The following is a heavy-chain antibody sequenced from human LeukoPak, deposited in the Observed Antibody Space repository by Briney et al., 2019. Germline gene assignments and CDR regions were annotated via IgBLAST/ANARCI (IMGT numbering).Heavy chain of an antibody. D-gene: IGHD4-23*01. Sequence: SVKVSCKASGYTFTGYYMHWVRQAPGQGLEWMGGIIPIFGTANYAQKFQGRVTITAVESMSTAYMQLSSLRSEDTAVYYCARGWLAETTVVTPYNYWGQGTLVTVSS. CDR1: GYTFTGYY. CDR3: ARGWLAETTVVTPYNY. CDR2: IIPIFGTA. J-gene: IGHJ4*02. V-gene: IGHV1-69*13.